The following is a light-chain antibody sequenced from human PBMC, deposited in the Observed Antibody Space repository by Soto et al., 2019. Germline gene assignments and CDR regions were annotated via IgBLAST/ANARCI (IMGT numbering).Light chain of an antibody. Sequence: EIVLTQSPGTLSLSRGERATLSCRASQSVRTNLAWYQQIPGPAPRLLIYVASTRATGIPARFSGSGSGTEFTLAISRLQSEDFGVYYCQHYNDWPHTFGLGTKVEIK. CDR2: VAS. CDR3: QHYNDWPHT. J-gene: IGKJ1*01. V-gene: IGKV3-15*01. CDR1: QSVRTN.